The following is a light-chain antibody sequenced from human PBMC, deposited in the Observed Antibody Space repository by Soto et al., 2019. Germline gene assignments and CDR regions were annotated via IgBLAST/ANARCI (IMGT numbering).Light chain of an antibody. Sequence: VVMKHSPASLSVTPGERATLSCRASQSVTTNLAWYQQKPGQAPRLLIYGTSNRAAGVPARYSGSGSGTEFTLTISSLQSEDFAVYYCQQYNNWPMWTFGQGTKVDIK. CDR2: GTS. CDR3: QQYNNWPMWT. CDR1: QSVTTN. V-gene: IGKV3-15*01. J-gene: IGKJ1*01.